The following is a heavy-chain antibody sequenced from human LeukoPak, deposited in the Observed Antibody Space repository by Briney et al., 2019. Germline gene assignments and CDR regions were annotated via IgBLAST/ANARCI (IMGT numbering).Heavy chain of an antibody. V-gene: IGHV3-23*01. D-gene: IGHD3-22*01. J-gene: IGHJ4*02. CDR2: ISNSAYST. CDR1: GFTFSSYA. CDR3: AKDATRADYHDSRGRFFDY. Sequence: QPGGSLRLSCAASGFTFSSYAMSWVRQAPGKGLEWVSGISNSAYSTYYADSVKGRFTISRDNSKNTLYLQINSLRAEDTAVYYCAKDATRADYHDSRGRFFDYWGQGTLVTVSS.